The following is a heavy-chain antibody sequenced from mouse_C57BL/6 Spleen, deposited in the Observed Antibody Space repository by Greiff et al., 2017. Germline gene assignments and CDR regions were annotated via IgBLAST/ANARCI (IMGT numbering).Heavy chain of an antibody. Sequence: QVQLQQSGPELVKPGASVKISCKASGYTFTAYSINWVKQRPGQGLEWIGGIYPGSGNTKYNEKFKGTATLTVDTSSSTTSMQLSSLTSEDSAVYFCARGDYGPYWYFDVWGTGTTVTVSS. D-gene: IGHD1-1*02. CDR2: IYPGSGNT. V-gene: IGHV1-84*01. J-gene: IGHJ1*03. CDR1: GYTFTAYS. CDR3: ARGDYGPYWYFDV.